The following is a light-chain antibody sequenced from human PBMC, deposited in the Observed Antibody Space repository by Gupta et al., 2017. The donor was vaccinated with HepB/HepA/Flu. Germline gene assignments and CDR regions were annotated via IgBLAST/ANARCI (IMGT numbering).Light chain of an antibody. CDR1: ALPEQY. Sequence: SSELTQPPSVLVSPGQTARITCSGDALPEQYSYWYQQKSGQAPVLVIYKDSERPSGIPSRFSGSKSGTTVTMTIIGVQAEDEADYYCQSADSSGIWVFGGGTKLTVL. CDR2: KDS. CDR3: QSADSSGIWV. V-gene: IGLV3-25*03. J-gene: IGLJ3*02.